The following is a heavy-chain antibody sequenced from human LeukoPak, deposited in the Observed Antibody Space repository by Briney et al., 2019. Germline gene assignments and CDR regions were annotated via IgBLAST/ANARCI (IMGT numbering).Heavy chain of an antibody. Sequence: GGSLRLSCAASGFTFSSHEMSWVRQAPGRGLEWVSYISSSGSIIYQADSVKGRFTISRDNAKKPLYLQMKNLRAEDTAVYYCARGTTFQDWGQGTLVTVSS. CDR2: ISSSGSII. V-gene: IGHV3-48*03. CDR1: GFTFSSHE. D-gene: IGHD4-11*01. CDR3: ARGTTFQD. J-gene: IGHJ1*01.